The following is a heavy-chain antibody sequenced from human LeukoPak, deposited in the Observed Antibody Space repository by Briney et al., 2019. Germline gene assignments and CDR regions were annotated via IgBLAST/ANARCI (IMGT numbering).Heavy chain of an antibody. CDR2: IIPIFGTA. J-gene: IGHJ4*02. CDR3: ASGYDSSGATDY. D-gene: IGHD3-22*01. CDR1: GGTFSSYA. Sequence: CXASGGTFSSYAISWVRQAPGQGLEWMGRIIPIFGTANYSQKFQGRVTITTDESTSTAYMELSSLRSEDTAVYYCASGYDSSGATDYWGQGTLVTVSS. V-gene: IGHV1-69*05.